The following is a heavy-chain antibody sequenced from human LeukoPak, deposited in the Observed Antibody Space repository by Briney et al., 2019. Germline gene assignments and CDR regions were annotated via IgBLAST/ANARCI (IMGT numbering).Heavy chain of an antibody. Sequence: PSETLSLTCTVSGGSISSYYWSWIRQPAGKGLEWIGRIYTSGSTNYNPSLKSRVTISVDTSKNQFSLKLSSVTAADTAVYYCARLGVGYYDSSGYYDYWGQGTLVTVSS. CDR1: GGSISSYY. V-gene: IGHV4-4*07. CDR2: IYTSGST. CDR3: ARLGVGYYDSSGYYDY. D-gene: IGHD3-22*01. J-gene: IGHJ4*02.